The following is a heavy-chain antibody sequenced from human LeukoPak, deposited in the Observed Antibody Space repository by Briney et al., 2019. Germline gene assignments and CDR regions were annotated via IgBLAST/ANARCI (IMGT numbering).Heavy chain of an antibody. CDR2: IYYSGDT. CDR3: ARAPRHTTSWYYFDY. CDR1: RGSISSGDYY. D-gene: IGHD1-14*01. J-gene: IGHJ4*02. Sequence: SQTLSLTCTVSRGSISSGDYYWSWIRQPPGEDREWIGYIYYSGDTYYNPSLKSRVTISMDTSGNQFSLKLSSVTAADTAVYYCARAPRHTTSWYYFDYWGQGTLVSVSS. V-gene: IGHV4-31*02.